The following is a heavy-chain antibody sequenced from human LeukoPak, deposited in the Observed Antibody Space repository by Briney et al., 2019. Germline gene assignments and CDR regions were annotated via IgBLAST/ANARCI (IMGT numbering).Heavy chain of an antibody. J-gene: IGHJ3*02. D-gene: IGHD3-16*02. CDR3: ARDKSGDSGYDYVWGSYRPSQHDAFDI. V-gene: IGHV1-18*01. CDR1: GYTFTSYG. Sequence: GASVKVSCKASGYTFTSYGISWVRQAPGQGLEWMGWISAYNGNTNYAQKLQGRVTMTTDTSTSTAYMELRSLRSDDTAVYYCARDKSGDSGYDYVWGSYRPSQHDAFDIWGQGTMVTVSS. CDR2: ISAYNGNT.